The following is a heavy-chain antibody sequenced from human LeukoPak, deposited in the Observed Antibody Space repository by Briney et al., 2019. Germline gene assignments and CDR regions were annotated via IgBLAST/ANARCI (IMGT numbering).Heavy chain of an antibody. Sequence: GGSLRLSCAASGFTFSSYAMSWVRQAPGKGLEWVSAISGSGGSTYYADSVKGRFTISRDIAKNFLYLQMNSLRADDTAVYYCARDRRNADLDYWGQGTLVTVSS. J-gene: IGHJ4*02. V-gene: IGHV3-23*01. CDR1: GFTFSSYA. CDR3: ARDRRNADLDY. CDR2: ISGSGGST.